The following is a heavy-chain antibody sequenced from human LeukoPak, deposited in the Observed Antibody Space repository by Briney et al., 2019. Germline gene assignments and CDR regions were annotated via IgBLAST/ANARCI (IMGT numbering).Heavy chain of an antibody. V-gene: IGHV3-74*01. CDR1: GSSFSSYA. CDR3: ARGRQGSYFDY. Sequence: GGSLRLSCAASGSSFSSYAMSWVRQAPGKGLVWVSRINSDGSSTSYADSVKGRFTISRDNAKNSLYLQMNSLRDEDTAVYYCARGRQGSYFDYWGQGTLVTVSS. CDR2: INSDGSST. J-gene: IGHJ4*02.